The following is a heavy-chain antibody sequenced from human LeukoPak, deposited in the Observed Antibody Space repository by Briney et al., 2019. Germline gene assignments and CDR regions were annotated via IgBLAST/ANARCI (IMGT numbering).Heavy chain of an antibody. D-gene: IGHD3-10*01. V-gene: IGHV4-4*07. CDR1: GGSISSYY. Sequence: PSETLSLTCTVSGGSISSYYWSWIRQPAGKGLEWIGRIYTSGSTNYNPSLKSRVTMSVDTSKNQFSLKLSSVTAADTAVYYCARVAIVRGVTTLGYFDYWGQGTLVTVSS. CDR3: ARVAIVRGVTTLGYFDY. J-gene: IGHJ4*02. CDR2: IYTSGST.